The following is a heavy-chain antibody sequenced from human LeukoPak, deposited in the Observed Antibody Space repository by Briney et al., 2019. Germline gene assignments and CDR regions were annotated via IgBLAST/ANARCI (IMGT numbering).Heavy chain of an antibody. V-gene: IGHV4-59*01. CDR2: IYYSGST. J-gene: IGHJ5*02. CDR3: ARDSSSGFNWFDP. Sequence: SETLSLTCVVYGGSFSGYYWSWIRQPPGKGLEWIGYIYYSGSTNYNPSLKSRVTISVDTSKNQFSLKLSSVTAADTAVYYCARDSSSGFNWFDPWGQGTLVTVSS. CDR1: GGSFSGYY. D-gene: IGHD6-19*01.